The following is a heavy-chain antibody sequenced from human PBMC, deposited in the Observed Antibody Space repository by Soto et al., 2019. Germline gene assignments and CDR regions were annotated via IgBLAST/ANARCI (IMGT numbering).Heavy chain of an antibody. CDR3: ARAYYDSSGYYV. J-gene: IGHJ4*02. D-gene: IGHD3-22*01. CDR2: IYSGGST. Sequence: EVQLVETGGGLIQPGGSLRLSWAASGFTVSRNYMGWVRQPQGKGLEWVSVIYSGGSTYYADSVKGRFTISRENSKNTLYLQMNSLRAEDTAVYYCARAYYDSSGYYVWGQGTLVTVSS. CDR1: GFTVSRNY. V-gene: IGHV3-53*02.